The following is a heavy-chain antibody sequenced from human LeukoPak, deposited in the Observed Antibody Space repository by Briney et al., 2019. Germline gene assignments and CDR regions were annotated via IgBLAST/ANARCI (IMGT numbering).Heavy chain of an antibody. CDR3: ARGLPFDY. CDR2: IYYSGNT. J-gene: IGHJ4*02. V-gene: IGHV4-61*01. Sequence: PSETLSLTCTVSGGSVSSGTYYWTWIRQPPGKGLEWIGYIYYSGNTNYNPSLKSRVTISVDTSKNQFSLKMSFVTAADTAVYYCARGLPFDYWGQGTLVTVSS. D-gene: IGHD4-11*01. CDR1: GGSVSSGTYY.